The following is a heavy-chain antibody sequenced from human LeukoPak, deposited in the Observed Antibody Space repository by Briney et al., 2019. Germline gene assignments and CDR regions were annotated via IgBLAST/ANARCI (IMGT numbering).Heavy chain of an antibody. CDR2: ISGSGGST. V-gene: IGHV3-23*01. D-gene: IGHD2-15*01. Sequence: GGSLRLSCAASGFTFSSYAMSWVRQAPGKGLEWVSAISGSGGSTYYADSVKGRFTISRDNSKNTLYLQMNSLRAEDTAVYYCAKGQPVRYCSGGSCYTTSFDYGMDVWGQGTTVTVSS. CDR1: GFTFSSYA. CDR3: AKGQPVRYCSGGSCYTTSFDYGMDV. J-gene: IGHJ6*02.